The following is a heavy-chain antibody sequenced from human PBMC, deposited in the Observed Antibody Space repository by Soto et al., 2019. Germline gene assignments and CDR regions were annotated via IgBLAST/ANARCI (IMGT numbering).Heavy chain of an antibody. D-gene: IGHD6-19*01. Sequence: PVESLTISCQVSGDSFTGYWIVWVLQMPGKGLELMGIIYPGDSYTRYSPSFQGQVTISADKSISTAYLQWSSLKASDTAMYYCARPFETSGWYDYWGQGTLVTVSS. CDR1: GDSFTGYW. CDR2: IYPGDSYT. V-gene: IGHV5-51*01. CDR3: ARPFETSGWYDY. J-gene: IGHJ4*02.